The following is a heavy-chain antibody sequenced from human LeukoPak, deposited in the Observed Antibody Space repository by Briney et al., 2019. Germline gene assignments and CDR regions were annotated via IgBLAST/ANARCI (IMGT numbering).Heavy chain of an antibody. Sequence: GRSLRLSCAASGFTFSSYGMHWVRQAPGKGLEWVAVISYDGSNKYYADSVKGRFTISRDNSKNTLYLQMNSLRAEDTALYYCARDRRFPTDLFDIWGQGTMVTVSS. CDR3: ARDRRFPTDLFDI. CDR2: ISYDGSNK. CDR1: GFTFSSYG. D-gene: IGHD3-3*01. J-gene: IGHJ3*02. V-gene: IGHV3-30*03.